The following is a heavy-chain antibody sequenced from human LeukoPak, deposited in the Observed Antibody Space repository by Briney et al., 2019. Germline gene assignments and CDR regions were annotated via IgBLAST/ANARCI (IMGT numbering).Heavy chain of an antibody. CDR3: ASAAGWEFGY. CDR2: IKGDGSDK. J-gene: IGHJ4*02. V-gene: IGHV3-7*01. CDR1: VSSGLTRW. Sequence: GGSLRLSCVASVSSGLTRWMNWVRQAPGKGLEWVALIKGDGSDKYYVDSVKGRFTISRDNAKNSVYLQMNSLRVEDTAVYYCASAAGWEFGYWGQGTLATVSS. D-gene: IGHD1-26*01.